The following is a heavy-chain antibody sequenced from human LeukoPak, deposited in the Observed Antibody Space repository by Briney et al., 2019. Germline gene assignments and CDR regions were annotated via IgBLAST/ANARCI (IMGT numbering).Heavy chain of an antibody. CDR3: ARAGTNWNCPRFEY. J-gene: IGHJ4*02. Sequence: PGGSLRLSCAASGFTFSSYEMNWVRQAPGKGLEWVSYISSTGYTIYYADSVKGRFTISRDNAKNSLFLQMNSLRAEDTAVYYCARAGTNWNCPRFEYWGQGTLVTVSS. CDR1: GFTFSSYE. CDR2: ISSTGYTI. D-gene: IGHD1-7*01. V-gene: IGHV3-48*03.